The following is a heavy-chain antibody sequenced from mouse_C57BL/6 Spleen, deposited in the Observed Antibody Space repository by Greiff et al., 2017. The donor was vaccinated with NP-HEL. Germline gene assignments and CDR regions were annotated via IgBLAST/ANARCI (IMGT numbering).Heavy chain of an antibody. CDR3: AVLTTVVPYYFDY. V-gene: IGHV1-64*01. J-gene: IGHJ2*01. Sequence: QVQLQQPGAELVKPGASVKLSCKASGYTFTSYWMHWVKQRPGQGLEWIGMIHPNSGSTNYNEKFKSKATLTVDKSSSTAYMQLSSLTSEDSAVDYCAVLTTVVPYYFDYWGQGTTLTVSS. CDR2: IHPNSGST. D-gene: IGHD1-1*01. CDR1: GYTFTSYW.